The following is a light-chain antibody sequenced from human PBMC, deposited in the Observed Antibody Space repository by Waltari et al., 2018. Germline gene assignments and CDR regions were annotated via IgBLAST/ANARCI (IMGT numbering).Light chain of an antibody. CDR2: GAS. V-gene: IGKV3-20*01. Sequence: EIVLTQSPGTLSLSPGDGATLSCRTSQSVGRSLAWYQQKRDQAPRLLIYGASSRATGIPDRFSGSGSGTDFSLTISRLEPEDFAVYYCQHYVTLPVTFGQGTKVEIK. CDR1: QSVGRS. CDR3: QHYVTLPVT. J-gene: IGKJ1*01.